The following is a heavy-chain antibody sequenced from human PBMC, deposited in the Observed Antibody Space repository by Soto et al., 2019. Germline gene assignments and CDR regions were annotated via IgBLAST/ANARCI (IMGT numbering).Heavy chain of an antibody. V-gene: IGHV5-51*01. CDR3: ARQGRFLEWLLSGHWFDP. Sequence: GESLKISCKGSGYRFTSYWIGWVRQMPGKGLEWMGIIYPGDSDTRYSPSFQGQVTISADKSISTAYLQWSSLKASDTAMYYCARQGRFLEWLLSGHWFDPWGQGTLVTVSS. CDR1: GYRFTSYW. CDR2: IYPGDSDT. J-gene: IGHJ5*02. D-gene: IGHD3-3*01.